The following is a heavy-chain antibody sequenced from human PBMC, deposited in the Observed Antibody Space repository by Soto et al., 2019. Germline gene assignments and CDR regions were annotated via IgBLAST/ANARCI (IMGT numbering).Heavy chain of an antibody. D-gene: IGHD6-13*01. V-gene: IGHV4-59*08. J-gene: IGHJ4*01. Sequence: QVQLQESGPGLVKPSETLSLTCTVSGGSISSYYWSWIRQPPGKGLEWIGYIYYSGSTNYNPSLKRRLTLSVDTSNNQFSLELSSVTAADKAGYYCARRYSSSFDYWGHGTLVTLSS. CDR1: GGSISSYY. CDR3: ARRYSSSFDY. CDR2: IYYSGST.